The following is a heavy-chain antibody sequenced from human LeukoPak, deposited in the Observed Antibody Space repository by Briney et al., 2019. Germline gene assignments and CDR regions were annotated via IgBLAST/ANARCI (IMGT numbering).Heavy chain of an antibody. CDR1: GYSFTSYW. CDR3: ARSDTYYDFWSGYPNWFDP. D-gene: IGHD3-3*01. J-gene: IGHJ5*02. Sequence: GESLKISCKGSGYSFTSYWIGWVRQMPGKGLEWMGIIYPGDSDTRYSPSFQGQVTISADKSISTAYLQWSSLKASDTAMYYCARSDTYYDFWSGYPNWFDPWGQGTLVTVSS. V-gene: IGHV5-51*01. CDR2: IYPGDSDT.